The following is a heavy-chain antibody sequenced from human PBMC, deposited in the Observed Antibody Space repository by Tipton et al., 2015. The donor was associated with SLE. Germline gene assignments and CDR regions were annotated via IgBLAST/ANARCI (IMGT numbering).Heavy chain of an antibody. D-gene: IGHD4-17*01. J-gene: IGHJ4*02. Sequence: GSLRLSCGISGGSLSTNDFWSWVRQLPGKGLEWIAEISHTGSTNVNSSLKSRVTISEDTSKQQFSLKLSSLTAADTAVYYCARHAGDYAYFDSWGQGTLVTVSS. CDR2: ISHTGST. V-gene: IGHV4-4*02. CDR3: ARHAGDYAYFDS. CDR1: GGSLSTNDF.